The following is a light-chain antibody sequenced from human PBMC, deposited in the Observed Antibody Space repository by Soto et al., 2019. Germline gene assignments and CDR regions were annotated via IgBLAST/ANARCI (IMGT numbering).Light chain of an antibody. CDR2: GAS. J-gene: IGKJ1*01. CDR3: QQYSSSPAT. Sequence: EIVLTQSPGTLSLSPGDRATLSCSASQTVSSNFLAWYQQRPAQAPRLLIHGASTRATGITDRFSGSVSGTDFTLTISGLEPEDFAVYYCQQYSSSPATFGQGTKVDIK. CDR1: QTVSSNF. V-gene: IGKV3-20*01.